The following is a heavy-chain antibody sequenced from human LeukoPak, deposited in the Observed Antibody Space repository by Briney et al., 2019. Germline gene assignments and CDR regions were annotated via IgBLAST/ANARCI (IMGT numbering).Heavy chain of an antibody. D-gene: IGHD3-10*01. CDR2: ISSSGSTI. J-gene: IGHJ3*02. CDR1: GFTFSDYY. CDR3: VLPVRTDAFDI. V-gene: IGHV3-11*04. Sequence: GGSLRLSCAASGFTFSDYYMSWIRQAPGKGLEWVSYISSSGSTIYYADSVKGRFTISRDNAKNSLYLQMNSLRAEDTAVYYCVLPVRTDAFDIWGQGTMVTVSS.